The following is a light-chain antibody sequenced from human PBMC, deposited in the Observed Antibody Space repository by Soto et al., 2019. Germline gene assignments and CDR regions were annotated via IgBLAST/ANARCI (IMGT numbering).Light chain of an antibody. CDR3: HHYET. CDR1: QSVSRSY. CDR2: GAS. Sequence: EIVLTQSPGTLSLSPGDRATLSCRASQSVSRSYLGWYQQKPGQAPRLPMYGASIRAAGVPDRFSGSGSGTEFTLTISRLEPEDFTVYYCHHYETFGQGTKVDIK. J-gene: IGKJ1*01. V-gene: IGKV3-20*01.